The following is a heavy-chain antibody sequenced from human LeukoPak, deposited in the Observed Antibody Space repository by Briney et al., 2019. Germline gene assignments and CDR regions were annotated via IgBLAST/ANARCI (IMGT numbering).Heavy chain of an antibody. Sequence: SETLSLTCTVSGGSISSSSYYWGWIRQPPGKGLEWIGYIYYSGSTYYNPSLKSRVTISVDTSKNQFSLKLSSVTAADTAVYYCARRRIVVVPAAGRHGFDPWGQGTLVTVSS. CDR1: GGSISSSSYY. V-gene: IGHV4-30-4*08. CDR2: IYYSGST. CDR3: ARRRIVVVPAAGRHGFDP. J-gene: IGHJ5*02. D-gene: IGHD2-2*01.